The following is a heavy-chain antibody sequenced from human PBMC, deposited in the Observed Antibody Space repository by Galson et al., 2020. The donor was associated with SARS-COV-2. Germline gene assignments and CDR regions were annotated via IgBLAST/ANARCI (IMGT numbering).Heavy chain of an antibody. D-gene: IGHD6-13*01. CDR1: GFTFDDYA. Sequence: GGYLRLSCAASGFTFDDYAMHWVRQAPGKGLEWVSGISWNSGSIGYADSVKGRFTISRDNAKNSLYLQMNSLRAEDTALYYCAKEAGIAAAASYGMDVWGQGTTVTVSS. CDR3: AKEAGIAAAASYGMDV. CDR2: ISWNSGSI. J-gene: IGHJ6*02. V-gene: IGHV3-9*01.